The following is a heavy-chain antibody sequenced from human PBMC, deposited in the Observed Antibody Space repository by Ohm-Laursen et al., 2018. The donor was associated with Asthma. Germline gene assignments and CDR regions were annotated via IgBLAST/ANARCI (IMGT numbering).Heavy chain of an antibody. CDR2: IYYSGST. J-gene: IGHJ4*02. CDR3: ARDVGILSGYFDY. D-gene: IGHD2-15*01. V-gene: IGHV4-31*02. Sequence: SQTLSLTWTVSGGSISSGGYYWSWIRQHPGKGLEWIGYIYYSGSTYYNPSLKSRVTISVDTSKNQFSLKLSSVTAADTAVYYCARDVGILSGYFDYWGQGTLVTVSS. CDR1: GGSISSGGYY.